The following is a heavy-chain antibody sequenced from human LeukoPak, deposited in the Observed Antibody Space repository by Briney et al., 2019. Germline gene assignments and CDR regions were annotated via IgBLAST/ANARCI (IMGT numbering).Heavy chain of an antibody. CDR2: IYSGGST. CDR3: ARDADSSGYYYYMDV. D-gene: IGHD3-22*01. CDR1: GFTVSSNY. V-gene: IGHV3-53*01. J-gene: IGHJ6*03. Sequence: GGSLRLSCAASGFTVSSNYMCWVRQAPGKGLEWVSVIYSGGSTYYADSVKGRFTISRDNSKNTLYLQMNSLRAEDTAVYYCARDADSSGYYYYMDVWGKGTTVTVSS.